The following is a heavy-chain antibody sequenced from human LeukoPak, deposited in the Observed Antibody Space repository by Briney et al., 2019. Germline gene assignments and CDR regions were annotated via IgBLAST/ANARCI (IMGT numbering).Heavy chain of an antibody. Sequence: PSETLSLTCTVPGGSISSYYWSWIRQPPGKGLEWIGYIYYSGSTNYNPSLKSRVTISVDTSKNQFSLKLSSVTAADTAVYYCARGRVQGKAFDYWGQGTLVTVSS. CDR3: ARGRVQGKAFDY. J-gene: IGHJ4*02. V-gene: IGHV4-59*12. CDR1: GGSISSYY. D-gene: IGHD3-10*01. CDR2: IYYSGST.